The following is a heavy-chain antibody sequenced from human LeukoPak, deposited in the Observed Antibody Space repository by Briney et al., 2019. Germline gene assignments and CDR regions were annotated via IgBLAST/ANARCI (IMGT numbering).Heavy chain of an antibody. D-gene: IGHD6-13*01. CDR2: INPNSGGT. CDR3: ARDVRQQLVDY. Sequence: ASVKVSCKVSGYTLTELSMYWVRQAPGQGLEWMGWINPNSGGTNYAQKFQGRVTMTRDTSISTAYMELSRLRSDDTAVYYCARDVRQQLVDYWGQGTLVTVSS. J-gene: IGHJ4*02. CDR1: GYTLTELS. V-gene: IGHV1-2*02.